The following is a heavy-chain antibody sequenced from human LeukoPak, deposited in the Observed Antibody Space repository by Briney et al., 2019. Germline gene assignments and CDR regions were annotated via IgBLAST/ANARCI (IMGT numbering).Heavy chain of an antibody. CDR3: ARGGGYCGNGLCYDFDY. Sequence: SETLSLTCSVSGGSIRSGAYYWSWIRQLPGKGLEWIGYISFSGNTDYNPSLKSRVTMSVDTSNNQFSLRLSSVTAADTAVYYCARGGGYCGNGLCYDFDYWGQGTLVTVSS. D-gene: IGHD2-8*01. CDR2: ISFSGNT. J-gene: IGHJ4*02. CDR1: GGSIRSGAYY. V-gene: IGHV4-31*03.